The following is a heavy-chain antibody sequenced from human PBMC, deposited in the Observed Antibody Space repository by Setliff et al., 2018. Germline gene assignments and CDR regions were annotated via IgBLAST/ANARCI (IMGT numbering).Heavy chain of an antibody. Sequence: SETLSLTCTVSGDTLSVYYWSWVRQSPGQGLEWIGYIYSSGSTNYNPSLESRVTISVDTSKNQFSLKLSSVTAADTAVYYCARDRARGQLVLDYWGQGTLVTVSS. J-gene: IGHJ4*02. CDR3: ARDRARGQLVLDY. D-gene: IGHD6-6*01. V-gene: IGHV4-59*12. CDR1: GDTLSVYY. CDR2: IYSSGST.